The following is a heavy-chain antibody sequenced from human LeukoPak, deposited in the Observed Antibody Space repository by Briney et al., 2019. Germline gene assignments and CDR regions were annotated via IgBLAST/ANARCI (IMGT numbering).Heavy chain of an antibody. CDR3: ARAGVRFGEPFDP. CDR1: GYTFTGYY. CDR2: INPNSGGT. D-gene: IGHD3-10*01. V-gene: IGHV1-2*04. Sequence: ASVKVSCKASGYTFTGYYMHWVRQAPGQGLEWMGWINPNSGGTNYVQKFQGWVTMTRDTSISTAYMELSRLRSDDTAVYYCARAGVRFGEPFDPWGQGTLVTVSS. J-gene: IGHJ5*02.